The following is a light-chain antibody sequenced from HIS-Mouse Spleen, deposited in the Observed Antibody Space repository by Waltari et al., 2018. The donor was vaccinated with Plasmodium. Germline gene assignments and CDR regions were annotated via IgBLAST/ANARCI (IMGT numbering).Light chain of an antibody. Sequence: DIQMTQFPSSLSASVGDRVTITFQASQDISNYLNWYQQKPGKAPKLLIYDASNLETGVPSRFSGSGSGTDFTFTISSLQPEDIATYYCQQYDNLPPLFTFGPGTKVDIK. J-gene: IGKJ3*01. CDR3: QQYDNLPPLFT. V-gene: IGKV1-33*01. CDR1: QDISNY. CDR2: DAS.